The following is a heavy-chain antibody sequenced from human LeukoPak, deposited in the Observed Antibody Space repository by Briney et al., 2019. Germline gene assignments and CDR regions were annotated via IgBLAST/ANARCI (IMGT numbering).Heavy chain of an antibody. D-gene: IGHD2-2*01. CDR3: AREGGTVVIGRFDF. CDR1: GINFRASG. Sequence: PGGSLRLSCSASGINFRASGMHWVRQAPGMELEWVTFIQTDGNDKKYAASVAGRFTISRYNSKNTVYLHMNSLRPDDTALYYCAREGGTVVIGRFDFWGQGALVTVSS. J-gene: IGHJ4*02. V-gene: IGHV3-30*02. CDR2: IQTDGNDK.